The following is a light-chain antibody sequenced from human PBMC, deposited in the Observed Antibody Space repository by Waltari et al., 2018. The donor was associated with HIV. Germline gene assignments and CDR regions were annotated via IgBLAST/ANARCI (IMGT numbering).Light chain of an antibody. CDR3: QQYNNWRT. Sequence: EIVMTQSPATLSASPGERATLSCRASQSVSSNLAWYKQKPGHAPRLLIYGASTRATGIPARFRGSGSGTEFTLTISSLQSEDFAVYYCQQYNNWRTFGQGTKVEIK. J-gene: IGKJ1*01. CDR1: QSVSSN. V-gene: IGKV3-15*01. CDR2: GAS.